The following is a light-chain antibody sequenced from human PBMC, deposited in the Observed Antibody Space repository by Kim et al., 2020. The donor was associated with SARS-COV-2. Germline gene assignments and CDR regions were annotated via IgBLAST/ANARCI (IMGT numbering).Light chain of an antibody. CDR3: QQYNTWLIT. CDR2: GAY. V-gene: IGKV3D-15*01. Sequence: VSPGERATLSCRASQSVSTNLAWYQQQPGQAPRLLIYGAYTRATGIPARFSGSGSGTEFTLTISSLQSEDFSVYYCQQYNTWLITFGQGTRLEIK. CDR1: QSVSTN. J-gene: IGKJ5*01.